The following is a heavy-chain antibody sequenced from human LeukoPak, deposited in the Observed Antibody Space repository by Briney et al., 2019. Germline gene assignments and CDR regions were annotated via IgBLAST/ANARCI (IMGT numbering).Heavy chain of an antibody. Sequence: GGSLRLSCAASGFTFTNYAMSWVRQAPGKGLEWVSAISGSGGSTYYADSVKGRFTISRDNSKNTLYLQMNSLRAEDTAVYYCAKDWWPTEPYYYYYMDVWGKGTTVTISS. V-gene: IGHV3-23*01. CDR2: ISGSGGST. CDR3: AKDWWPTEPYYYYYMDV. CDR1: GFTFTNYA. D-gene: IGHD2-15*01. J-gene: IGHJ6*03.